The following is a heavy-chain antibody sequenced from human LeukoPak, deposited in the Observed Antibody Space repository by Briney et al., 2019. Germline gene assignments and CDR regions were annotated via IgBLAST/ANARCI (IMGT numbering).Heavy chain of an antibody. CDR1: GYTFTSYY. CDR3: AREEDGGYFDY. J-gene: IGHJ4*02. V-gene: IGHV1-46*01. CDR2: INPSGGNT. D-gene: IGHD2-15*01. Sequence: ASVKVSCKASGYTFTSYYIHWVRQAPGQGLEWMGIINPSGGNTNYARRFQGRVTMTRDTSTSTVCMELSSLRSEDTAMYYCAREEDGGYFDYWGQGTVVTVSS.